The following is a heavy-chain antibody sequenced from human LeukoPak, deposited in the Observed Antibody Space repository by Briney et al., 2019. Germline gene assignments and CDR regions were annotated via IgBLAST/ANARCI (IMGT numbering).Heavy chain of an antibody. CDR2: IYYSGST. D-gene: IGHD3-10*01. Sequence: SETLSLTCTVSGGSISSSSYYWGRIRQPPGKGLEWIGSIYYSGSTYYNPSLKSRVTILVDTSKNQVSLKLSSVTAADTAVYFCARDWGVEGRLGYMDVWGKGTTVTVSS. J-gene: IGHJ6*03. CDR1: GGSISSSSYY. CDR3: ARDWGVEGRLGYMDV. V-gene: IGHV4-39*07.